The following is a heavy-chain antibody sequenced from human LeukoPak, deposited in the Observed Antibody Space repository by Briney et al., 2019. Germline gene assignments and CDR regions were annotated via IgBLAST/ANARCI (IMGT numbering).Heavy chain of an antibody. CDR2: ISSSSSTI. V-gene: IGHV3-48*01. D-gene: IGHD1-26*01. J-gene: IGHJ5*02. CDR1: GFTFSSYS. CDR3: HLVGATPNWFDP. Sequence: GGSLRLSCAASGFTFSSYSMNWVRQAPGKGLEWVSYISSSSSTIYYADSVKGRFTISRDNAKNSLYLQMNSLRAEDTAVYYCHLVGATPNWFDPWAREPWSPSPQ.